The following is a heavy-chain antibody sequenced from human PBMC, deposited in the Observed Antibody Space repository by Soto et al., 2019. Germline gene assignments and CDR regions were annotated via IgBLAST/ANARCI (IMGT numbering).Heavy chain of an antibody. V-gene: IGHV3-33*01. CDR1: GFTFSSYG. CDR2: IWYDGSNK. Sequence: PGGSLRLSCAASGFTFSSYGMHWVRQAPGKGLEWVAVIWYDGSNKYYADSVKGRFTISRDNSKNTLYLQMNSLRAEDTAVYYCAREINHCISTSCYVGLFDPWGQGTLVTVSS. J-gene: IGHJ5*02. D-gene: IGHD2-2*01. CDR3: AREINHCISTSCYVGLFDP.